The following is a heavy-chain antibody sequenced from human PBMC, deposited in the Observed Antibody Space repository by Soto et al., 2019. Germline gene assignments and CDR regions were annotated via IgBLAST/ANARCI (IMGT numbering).Heavy chain of an antibody. V-gene: IGHV3-30*18. J-gene: IGHJ4*02. D-gene: IGHD6-19*01. CDR3: AKGLPHSSGFLDY. Sequence: QVQLVESGGGVVQPGRSLRLSCAASGFTFSSYGMHWVRQAPGKGLEWVAVISYDGSNKYYADSVKGRFTISRDNSKNTLYLQMNSLRAEDTAVYYCAKGLPHSSGFLDYWGQGTLVTVSS. CDR1: GFTFSSYG. CDR2: ISYDGSNK.